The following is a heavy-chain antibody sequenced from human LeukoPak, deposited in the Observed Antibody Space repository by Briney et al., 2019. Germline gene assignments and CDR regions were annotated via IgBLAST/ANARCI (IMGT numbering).Heavy chain of an antibody. CDR1: GGSFSGYY. CDR3: ARVLRFFIIDY. V-gene: IGHV4-34*01. D-gene: IGHD3-10*01. J-gene: IGHJ4*02. CDR2: INHSGST. Sequence: SETLSLTCAVYGGSFSGYYWSWIRQPPGKGLEWIGEINHSGSTNYNPSLKSRVTISVDTSKDQFSLKLSSVTAADTAVYYCARVLRFFIIDYWGQGTLVTVSS.